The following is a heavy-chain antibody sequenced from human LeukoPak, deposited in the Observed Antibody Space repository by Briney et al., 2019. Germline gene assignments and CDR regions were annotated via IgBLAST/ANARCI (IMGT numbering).Heavy chain of an antibody. D-gene: IGHD6-13*01. CDR1: GGSISSYY. Sequence: SETLSLTCTVSGGSISSYYWSWIRQPPGKGLEWIGYIYYSGSTNYNPSLKSRVTISVDTSKNQFSLKLSSVTAADTAVYYCARASWYEGEPDWFDPWGQGTLVTVSS. CDR2: IYYSGST. V-gene: IGHV4-59*01. CDR3: ARASWYEGEPDWFDP. J-gene: IGHJ5*02.